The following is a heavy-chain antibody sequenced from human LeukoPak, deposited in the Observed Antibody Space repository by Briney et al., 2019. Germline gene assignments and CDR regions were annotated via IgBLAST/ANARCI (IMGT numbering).Heavy chain of an antibody. Sequence: GASVKVSCKASGYTFTSYAMNWVRQAPGQGLEWMGWINTNTGNPTYAQGFTGRFVFSLDTSVSTAYLQISSLKAEDTAVYYCVSWGGPEIPYYYYYYMDVWGKGTTVTVSS. V-gene: IGHV7-4-1*02. CDR2: INTNTGNP. CDR1: GYTFTSYA. CDR3: VSWGGPEIPYYYYYYMDV. J-gene: IGHJ6*03. D-gene: IGHD3-16*01.